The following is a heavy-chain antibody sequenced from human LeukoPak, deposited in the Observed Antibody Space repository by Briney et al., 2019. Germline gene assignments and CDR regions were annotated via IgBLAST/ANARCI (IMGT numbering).Heavy chain of an antibody. CDR1: GGSISSYY. Sequence: PSETLSLTCTASGGSISSYYWSWIRQPPGKGLEWVGDIYYGGSTNYNPSLKGRVTISVDKAKNQFSLKLSSVTAADTAVYYCARIPLGRIDYCGSGDAFDIWGQGTMVTVSS. D-gene: IGHD3-10*01. CDR3: ARIPLGRIDYCGSGDAFDI. CDR2: IYYGGST. J-gene: IGHJ3*02. V-gene: IGHV4-59*12.